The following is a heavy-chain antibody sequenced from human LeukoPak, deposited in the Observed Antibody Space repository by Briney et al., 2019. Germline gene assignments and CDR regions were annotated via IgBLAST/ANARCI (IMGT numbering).Heavy chain of an antibody. CDR3: ARDFWSGYYTED. CDR2: ISGSSSGSTSIT. CDR1: GIIFSTYA. D-gene: IGHD3-3*01. J-gene: IGHJ4*02. Sequence: GGSLRLSCEFSGIIFSTYAMNWVRQAPGKGLEWISYISGSSSGSTSITQYADSVKGRFTISRDNAKNSLHLQMDSLSAEDTAVYNCARDFWSGYYTEDWGQGALVIVSS. V-gene: IGHV3-48*04.